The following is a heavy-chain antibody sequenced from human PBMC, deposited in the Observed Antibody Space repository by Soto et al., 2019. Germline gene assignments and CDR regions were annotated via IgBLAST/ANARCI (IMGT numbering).Heavy chain of an antibody. Sequence: ASETLSLTCSLSGASISFYYWSWIGQPPGKGLEWIGYIYYSGSTNYNPSLKSRVTISVDTSKNQFSLKLSSVTAADTAVYYCARSLGNIVASFDYWGQGTLVTVPQ. J-gene: IGHJ4*02. V-gene: IGHV4-59*01. CDR1: GASISFYY. CDR3: ARSLGNIVASFDY. CDR2: IYYSGST. D-gene: IGHD5-12*01.